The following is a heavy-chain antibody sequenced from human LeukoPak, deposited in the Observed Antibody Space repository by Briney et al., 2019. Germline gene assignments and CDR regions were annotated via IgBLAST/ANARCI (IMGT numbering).Heavy chain of an antibody. CDR2: IRYEGSNK. V-gene: IGHV3-30*02. D-gene: IGHD2-8*01. CDR1: GFTFSSYG. CDR3: AKDGVPSRYFGRNYFDY. Sequence: TGGSLRLSCAASGFTFSSYGMHWVRQAPGKGLEGVAFIRYEGSNKYYADSVKGRFTISRDNSKNTLYLQMNSLRAEDTAVYYCAKDGVPSRYFGRNYFDYWGQGTLVTVSS. J-gene: IGHJ4*02.